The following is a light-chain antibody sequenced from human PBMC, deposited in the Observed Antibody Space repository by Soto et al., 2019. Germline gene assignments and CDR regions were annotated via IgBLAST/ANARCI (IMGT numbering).Light chain of an antibody. CDR2: GAS. J-gene: IGKJ2*01. CDR3: QQRDKWPRT. V-gene: IGKV3-11*01. Sequence: EIVLTQSPATLSLSPGERATLSCRASQSVGSYLAWYQHKPGLAPRLLIYGASNRATDIPGRFSGRGSGTDFTLTISSLESGDSAVYYCQQRDKWPRTFGQGTKLEIK. CDR1: QSVGSY.